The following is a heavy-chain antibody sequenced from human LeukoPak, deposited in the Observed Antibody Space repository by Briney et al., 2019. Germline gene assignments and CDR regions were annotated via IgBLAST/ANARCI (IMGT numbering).Heavy chain of an antibody. CDR3: ARAGSPTFYFDY. Sequence: QSGGSLRLSCAASGFTISSYAMHWVRQAPGKGLEWVAVISYDGSNKYYADSVKGRFTISRDNSKNTLYLQMNSLRAEDTAVYYCARAGSPTFYFDYWGQGTLVTVSS. J-gene: IGHJ4*02. CDR2: ISYDGSNK. D-gene: IGHD3-16*01. V-gene: IGHV3-30*04. CDR1: GFTISSYA.